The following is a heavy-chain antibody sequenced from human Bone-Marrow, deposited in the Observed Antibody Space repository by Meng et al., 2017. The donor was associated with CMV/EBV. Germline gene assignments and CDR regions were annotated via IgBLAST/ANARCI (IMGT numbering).Heavy chain of an antibody. Sequence: FAFGRYGMSWVRQAPGKRLEWVSAISGSGGSTYYADSVKGRFTNSRDNSTNALYLQMNSLRAEDTAVYYCAKDGRSSSSWYRDWYFDLWGRGTLVTVSS. J-gene: IGHJ2*01. CDR1: FAFGRYG. V-gene: IGHV3-23*01. CDR3: AKDGRSSSSWYRDWYFDL. CDR2: ISGSGGST. D-gene: IGHD6-13*01.